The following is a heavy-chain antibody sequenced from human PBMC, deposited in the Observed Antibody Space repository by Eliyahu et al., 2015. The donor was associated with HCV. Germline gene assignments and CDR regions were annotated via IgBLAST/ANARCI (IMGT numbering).Heavy chain of an antibody. CDR2: IVPILGIA. V-gene: IGHV1-69*02. D-gene: IGHD6-13*01. Sequence: QVQVVQSGAEVKKAGSSVKVSCKASGGXFXSYTIXWVRQAPGQGLXWMGRIVPILGIANYAQIFQGRVTVTADILTSTAYMELSSLRSEDTAVYYCASLFGSNSWYGGYFQHWGQGTLVTVSS. J-gene: IGHJ1*01. CDR3: ASLFGSNSWYGGYFQH. CDR1: GGXFXSYT.